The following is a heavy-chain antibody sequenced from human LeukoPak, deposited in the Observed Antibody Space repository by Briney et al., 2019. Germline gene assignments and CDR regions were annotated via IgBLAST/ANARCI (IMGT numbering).Heavy chain of an antibody. CDR2: IWYDGSNK. D-gene: IGHD6-19*01. CDR3: ARDLSAAFDF. J-gene: IGHJ4*02. CDR1: GFTFSSYG. V-gene: IGHV3-33*01. Sequence: GGSLRLSCEASGFTFSSYGMHWVRQAPGKGLEWVAIIWYDGSNKYYADSVKGRSTISRDNSKNTLFLQMNSLRAEDTAVYYCARDLSAAFDFWGQGVLVTVSS.